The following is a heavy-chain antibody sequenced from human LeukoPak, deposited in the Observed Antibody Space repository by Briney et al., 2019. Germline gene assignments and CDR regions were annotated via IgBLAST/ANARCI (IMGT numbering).Heavy chain of an antibody. CDR1: GFIFSNYA. CDR3: ARWYYYETSGLYYGSFDN. CDR2: IIGSGSST. V-gene: IGHV3-23*01. Sequence: GGSLRLSCAASGFIFSNYAISWVRQAPGKGLQWVSVIIGSGSSTYYADSVKGRFTISRDNARNTLYLQMNSLRAEDTAVYYCARWYYYETSGLYYGSFDNWGQGTLVTVSS. D-gene: IGHD3-22*01. J-gene: IGHJ5*02.